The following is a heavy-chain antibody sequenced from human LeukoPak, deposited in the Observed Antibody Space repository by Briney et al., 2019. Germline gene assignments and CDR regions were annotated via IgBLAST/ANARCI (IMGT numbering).Heavy chain of an antibody. J-gene: IGHJ4*02. CDR3: ARQEWQQLVIIFY. CDR2: VYYSGST. CDR1: GGSIRSSSYY. Sequence: SETLSLTCTVSGGSIRSSSYYWGWIRQPPGKGLEWIGSVYYSGSTYYNPSLKSRVTISVDMSKNQFSLKLSSVSAADTAVYYCARQEWQQLVIIFYWGQGTLVTVSS. D-gene: IGHD6-13*01. V-gene: IGHV4-39*01.